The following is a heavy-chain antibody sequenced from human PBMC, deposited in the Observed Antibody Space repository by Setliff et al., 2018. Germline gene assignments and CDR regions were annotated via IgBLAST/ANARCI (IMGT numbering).Heavy chain of an antibody. CDR2: ISPSSGAT. CDR3: AMTGDRGYSGYER. J-gene: IGHJ4*02. CDR1: GYTFTGYY. D-gene: IGHD5-12*01. Sequence: ASVKVSCKASGYTFTGYYMHWVRQAPGQGLEWMGRISPSSGATIYAQKFQGWVTMTRDTSISTAYMELSRLRSDDTAVYYCAMTGDRGYSGYERWGQGTLVTVSS. V-gene: IGHV1-2*04.